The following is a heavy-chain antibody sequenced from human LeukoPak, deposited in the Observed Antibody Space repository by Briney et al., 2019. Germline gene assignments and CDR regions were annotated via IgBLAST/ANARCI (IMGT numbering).Heavy chain of an antibody. J-gene: IGHJ5*02. V-gene: IGHV1-46*01. CDR1: GYTFTSYY. Sequence: ASVKVSCKASGYTFTSYYMHRVRHAPGQGIEWMEIINPSGGSTSYAQKIQGRVTMTRDMSTSTVYMELSSLRSEDTAVYYCARGVTKTNKGSWFDPWGQGTLVTVSS. CDR3: ARGVTKTNKGSWFDP. CDR2: INPSGGST. D-gene: IGHD1-1*01.